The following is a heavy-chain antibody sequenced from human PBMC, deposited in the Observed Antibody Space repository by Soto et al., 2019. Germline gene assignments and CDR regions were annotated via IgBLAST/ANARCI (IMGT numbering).Heavy chain of an antibody. V-gene: IGHV5-51*01. CDR2: IYPGDSDT. CDR3: SLYRDISEDYYDGMDV. D-gene: IGHD3-22*01. Sequence: GESLKISCKGSGYSFTSYWIGWVRQMPGKGLEWMGIIYPGDSDTRYSPSFQGQVTISADKSISTAYLQWSSLKASDTAMYYCSLYRDISEDYYDGMDVWGQGTTVTVSS. CDR1: GYSFTSYW. J-gene: IGHJ6*02.